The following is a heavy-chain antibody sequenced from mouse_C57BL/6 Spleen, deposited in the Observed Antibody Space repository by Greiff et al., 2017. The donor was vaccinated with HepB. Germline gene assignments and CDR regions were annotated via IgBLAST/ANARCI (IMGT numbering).Heavy chain of an antibody. J-gene: IGHJ2*01. CDR3: ARSEGYYYGDY. Sequence: QVQLKQPGAELVMPGASVKLSCKASGYTFTSYWMHWVKQRPGQGLEWIGEIDPSDSYTNYNQKFKGKSTLTVDKSSSTAYMQLSSLTSEDSAVYYCARSEGYYYGDYWGQGTTLTVFS. CDR1: GYTFTSYW. CDR2: IDPSDSYT. V-gene: IGHV1-69*01. D-gene: IGHD1-1*01.